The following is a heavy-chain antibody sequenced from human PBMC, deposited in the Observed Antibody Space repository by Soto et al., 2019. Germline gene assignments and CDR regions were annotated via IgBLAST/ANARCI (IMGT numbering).Heavy chain of an antibody. CDR2: IIPIFGTA. V-gene: IGHV1-69*01. Sequence: QVPLVQSGAEVKKPGSSVKVSCKASGGTFSSYAISWVRQAPGQGLEWMGGIIPIFGTANYAQKFQGRVTITADESTSTAYMELSSLRSEDTAVYYCAATYYYDSSGSNNWFDPWGQGTLVTVSS. CDR1: GGTFSSYA. CDR3: AATYYYDSSGSNNWFDP. J-gene: IGHJ5*02. D-gene: IGHD3-22*01.